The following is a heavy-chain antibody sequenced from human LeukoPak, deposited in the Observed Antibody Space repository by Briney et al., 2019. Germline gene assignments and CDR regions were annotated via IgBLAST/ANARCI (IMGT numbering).Heavy chain of an antibody. CDR3: AKDLHYNDGRWEFDP. Sequence: GXXLRLSCAASGFTFNTFAMTWVRQAPGKGLEWVAGMIGVGTTYYSDSVKGRFTLSKDNSKKTVYLQMNSLRVEDTAIYYCAKDLHYNDGRWEFDPWGQGTLVTVSS. V-gene: IGHV3-23*01. CDR1: GFTFNTFA. D-gene: IGHD5-24*01. J-gene: IGHJ5*02. CDR2: MIGVGTT.